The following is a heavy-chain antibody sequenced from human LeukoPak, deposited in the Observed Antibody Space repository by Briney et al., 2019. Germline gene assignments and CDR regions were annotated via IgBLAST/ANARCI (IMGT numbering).Heavy chain of an antibody. CDR1: GASFSGYY. V-gene: IGHV4-34*01. D-gene: IGHD3-22*01. Sequence: PSETLSLTCAVYGASFSGYYWNWIRQPPGKGLEWIGEINHSGSTNYNPSLKSRVTISVDTSKNQFSLKLSSVTAADTAVYYCARGTGYPLIGWGQGTLVTVSS. CDR3: ARGTGYPLIG. CDR2: INHSGST. J-gene: IGHJ4*02.